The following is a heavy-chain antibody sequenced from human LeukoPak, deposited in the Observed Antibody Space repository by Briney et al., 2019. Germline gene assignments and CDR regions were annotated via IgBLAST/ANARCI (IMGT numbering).Heavy chain of an antibody. Sequence: PGGSLRLSCAASGFTFSSYAMSWVRQAPGKGLEWVSVISGSGGSTYYADSVRGRFTISRDNSKNTLYLQMNSLRAEDTAVYYCAKDIVVVTAGSNAFDIWGQGIMVTVSS. D-gene: IGHD2-21*02. CDR2: ISGSGGST. V-gene: IGHV3-23*01. J-gene: IGHJ3*02. CDR3: AKDIVVVTAGSNAFDI. CDR1: GFTFSSYA.